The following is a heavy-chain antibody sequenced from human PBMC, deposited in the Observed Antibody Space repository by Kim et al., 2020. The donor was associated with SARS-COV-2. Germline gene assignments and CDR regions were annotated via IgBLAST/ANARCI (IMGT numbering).Heavy chain of an antibody. J-gene: IGHJ4*02. CDR3: ARGLGDTAMVVPEDY. CDR2: INHSGST. CDR1: GGSFSGYY. V-gene: IGHV4-34*01. D-gene: IGHD5-18*01. Sequence: SETLSLTCAVYGGSFSGYYWSWIRQPPGKGLEWIGEINHSGSTNYNPSLKSRVTISVDTSKNQFSLKLSSVTAADTAVYYCARGLGDTAMVVPEDYWGQGTLVTVSS.